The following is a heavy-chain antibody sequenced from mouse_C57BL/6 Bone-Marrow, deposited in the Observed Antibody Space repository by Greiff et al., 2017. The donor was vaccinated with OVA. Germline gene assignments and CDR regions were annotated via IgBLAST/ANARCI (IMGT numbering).Heavy chain of an antibody. D-gene: IGHD3-3*01. J-gene: IGHJ4*01. CDR3: AREGLYAMDD. CDR2: IYPRSGNT. CDR1: GYTFTSYG. V-gene: IGHV1-81*01. Sequence: SGAELARPGASVKLSCKASGYTFTSYGISWVKQRTGQGLEWIGEIYPRSGNTYYNEKFKGKATLTADKSSRTAYMELRSLTSEDSAVYFCAREGLYAMDDWGQGTSVTVSS.